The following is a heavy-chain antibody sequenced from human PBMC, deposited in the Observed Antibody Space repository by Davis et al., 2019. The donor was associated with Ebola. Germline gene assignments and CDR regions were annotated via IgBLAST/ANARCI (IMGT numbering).Heavy chain of an antibody. J-gene: IGHJ4*02. Sequence: GESLKISCAASGFTFSSYAMSWVRQAPGKGLEWVSAISGSGGSTYYADSVKGRFTISRDNSKNTLYLQMNSLRAEDTAVYYCAKDYDYGYGDYVLDFDYWGQGTLVTVSS. CDR2: ISGSGGST. CDR3: AKDYDYGYGDYVLDFDY. CDR1: GFTFSSYA. V-gene: IGHV3-23*01. D-gene: IGHD4-17*01.